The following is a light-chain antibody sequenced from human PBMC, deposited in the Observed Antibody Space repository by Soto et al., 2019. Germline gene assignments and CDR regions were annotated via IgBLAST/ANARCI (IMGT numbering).Light chain of an antibody. Sequence: DIQLSQSPSFLSASVGDRVTITCRASQGISNYLAWYQRKPGKAPKLLISTASILQSRVPSRFSGSGSGTEFTLTISSLQPEDFATYYCQQLTSYPITFGQGTRLEIK. CDR2: TAS. V-gene: IGKV1-9*01. J-gene: IGKJ5*01. CDR1: QGISNY. CDR3: QQLTSYPIT.